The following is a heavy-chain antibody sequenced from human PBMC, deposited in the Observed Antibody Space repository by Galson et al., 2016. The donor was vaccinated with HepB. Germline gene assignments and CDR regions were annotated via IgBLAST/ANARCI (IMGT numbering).Heavy chain of an antibody. CDR1: GYSFTSYW. Sequence: QSGAEVKKPGESVKISCKGSGYSFTSYWIVWVRQMPGKGLECMGAIYPGDSNSKYSPSFQGQVTMSADKSISTAYLQWSSLKASDTAIYYWARHVGSRIWSCAFDIWGQGTMVTVSS. CDR2: IYPGDSNS. V-gene: IGHV5-51*01. J-gene: IGHJ3*02. CDR3: ARHVGSRIWSCAFDI. D-gene: IGHD3-3*02.